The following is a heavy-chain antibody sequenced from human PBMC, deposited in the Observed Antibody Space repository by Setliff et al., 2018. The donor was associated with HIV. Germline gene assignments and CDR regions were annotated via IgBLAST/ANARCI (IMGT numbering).Heavy chain of an antibody. V-gene: IGHV3-30*04. CDR1: GFTLTDYP. D-gene: IGHD3-16*02. J-gene: IGHJ4*02. Sequence: QAGGSLRLSCAASGFTLTDYPMHWVRQAPGNGLEWVAVIASNGNWHDYADSAKGRFTISRDNSKNTLYLQMNRLRADDTAIYYCAKGASLVPRRPHFCYFDYWGQEALVTVSS. CDR2: IASNGNWH. CDR3: AKGASLVPRRPHFCYFDY.